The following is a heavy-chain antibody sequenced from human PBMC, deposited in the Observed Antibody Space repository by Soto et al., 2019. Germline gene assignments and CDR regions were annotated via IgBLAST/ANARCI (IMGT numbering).Heavy chain of an antibody. D-gene: IGHD3-10*01. CDR1: GXSXXXXXXX. J-gene: IGHJ4*02. Sequence: QLQLQESGPGLVKPSETLSLTCTVSGXSXXXXXXXXXXXXXXXXXXXEWSGSIYYSGSTYYNPSPKMRVTISVDTSKTQFSLKLSSVTAADTXVXXWARHPHYSGSGGDDYWGQGTLVTVSS. CDR2: IYYSGST. V-gene: IGHV4-39*01. CDR3: ARHPHYSGSGGDDY.